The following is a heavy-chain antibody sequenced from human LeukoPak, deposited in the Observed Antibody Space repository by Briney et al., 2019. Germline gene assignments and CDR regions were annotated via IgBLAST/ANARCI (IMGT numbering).Heavy chain of an antibody. CDR1: GLPIGDFA. Sequence: PGGSLRLSCVASGLPIGDFAMHWVRQAPGQGLEWVSLISGDGVSTFFTDSVKGRFSISRDNSKNSLFLEMSSLRTEDTAMYYCARESGKFDYWGQGTLDGVSS. J-gene: IGHJ4*02. CDR2: ISGDGVST. CDR3: ARESGKFDY. V-gene: IGHV3-43*02.